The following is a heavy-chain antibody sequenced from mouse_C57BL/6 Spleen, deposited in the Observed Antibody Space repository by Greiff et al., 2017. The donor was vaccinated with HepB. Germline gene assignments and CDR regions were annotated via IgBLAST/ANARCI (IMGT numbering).Heavy chain of an antibody. V-gene: IGHV14-1*01. CDR2: IDPEDGDT. Sequence: VQLQQSGAELVRPGASVKLSCTASGFNIKDYYMHWVKQRPEQGLEWIGRIDPEDGDTEYAPKFQGKATMTADTSSNTAYLQLSSLTSEDTAVYYCSPGITTVVAKDYWGQGTTLTVSS. CDR3: SPGITTVVAKDY. J-gene: IGHJ2*01. D-gene: IGHD1-1*01. CDR1: GFNIKDYY.